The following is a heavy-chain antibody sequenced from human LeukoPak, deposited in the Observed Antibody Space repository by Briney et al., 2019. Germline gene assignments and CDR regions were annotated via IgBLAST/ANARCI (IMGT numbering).Heavy chain of an antibody. CDR1: GFIFSSYD. CDR3: ARDFYCSEGSCSDY. D-gene: IGHD2-15*01. CDR2: ISYDGRNK. V-gene: IGHV3-30*03. Sequence: PGGSLRLSCAASGFIFSSYDMHWARQAPGKGPEGVAFISYDGRNKYYADSVKGRFTISRDNSKNTLYLQMNSLRAGDTAMYYCARDFYCSEGSCSDYWGQGTLVTVSS. J-gene: IGHJ4*02.